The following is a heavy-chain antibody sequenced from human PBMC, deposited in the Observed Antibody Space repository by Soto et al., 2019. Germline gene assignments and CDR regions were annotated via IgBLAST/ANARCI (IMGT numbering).Heavy chain of an antibody. V-gene: IGHV3-11*01. D-gene: IGHD6-6*01. J-gene: IGHJ4*02. CDR2: VSSSGTTM. Sequence: QVQLAESGGGLVEPGGSLRLSCAASGFTFSDYDMSWIRQSPGKGLEWVSFVSSSGTTMYFADSVKGRFTISRDNAKNSLYLQMNRLRAEDTAVYYCARMGPRAARPSYWGQGTLVTVSS. CDR3: ARMGPRAARPSY. CDR1: GFTFSDYD.